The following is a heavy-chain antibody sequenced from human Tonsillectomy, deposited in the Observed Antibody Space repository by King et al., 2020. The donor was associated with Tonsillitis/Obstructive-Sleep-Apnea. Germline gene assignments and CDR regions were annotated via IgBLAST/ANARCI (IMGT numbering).Heavy chain of an antibody. V-gene: IGHV1-3*01. Sequence: VQLVQSGAEVKKPGASVKLSCKASGYTFSSYAMHWVRQAPGQRPEWMGWINAANGYTEYSQKFQGRLTMTSDTSANTAFMELGSLTSGDTAVYYCARESPNAEGDYWGQGTLVTVSS. J-gene: IGHJ4*02. CDR2: INAANGYT. CDR1: GYTFSSYA. D-gene: IGHD2-8*01. CDR3: ARESPNAEGDY.